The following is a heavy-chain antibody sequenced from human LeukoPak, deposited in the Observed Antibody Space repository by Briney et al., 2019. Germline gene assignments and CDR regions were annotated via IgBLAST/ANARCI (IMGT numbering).Heavy chain of an antibody. CDR1: GGSFSGYY. Sequence: SETLSLTCAVYGGSFSGYYWSWIRQPPGKGLEWIAYISDIGSINYNPSLKSRVTISLDTSKNQFSLKLSSVTAADTAVYYCAGHHPRNTVDFWGQGTLVTVSS. CDR2: ISDIGSI. CDR3: AGHHPRNTVDF. D-gene: IGHD2-8*02. V-gene: IGHV4-59*08. J-gene: IGHJ4*02.